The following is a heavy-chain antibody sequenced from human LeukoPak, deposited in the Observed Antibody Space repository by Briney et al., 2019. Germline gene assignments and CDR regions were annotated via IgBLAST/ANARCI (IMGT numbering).Heavy chain of an antibody. J-gene: IGHJ4*02. V-gene: IGHV3-23*01. Sequence: PGGSLRLSCAASGFTFSSYAMSWVRQAPGKGLEWVSAITGSGGSTHYADSVKGRFTISRDNSKNTLYLQMNSLRAEDTAVYYYAKSGSGSYLYYFDYWGQGTLVTVSS. D-gene: IGHD3-10*01. CDR3: AKSGSGSYLYYFDY. CDR2: ITGSGGST. CDR1: GFTFSSYA.